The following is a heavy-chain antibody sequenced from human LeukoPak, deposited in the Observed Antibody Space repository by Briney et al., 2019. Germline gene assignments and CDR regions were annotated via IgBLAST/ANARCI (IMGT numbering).Heavy chain of an antibody. V-gene: IGHV3-7*03. Sequence: GGSLRLSCAVSGFTFSSYWMTWVRQAPGKGLEWVAKIKEDGSEKYYVDSVKGRFTVSRDNVKNSLFLQMNSLRVEDTAAYYCARLHSAVYYGNAFDIWGQGTMVTVSS. CDR1: GFTFSSYW. CDR2: IKEDGSEK. CDR3: ARLHSAVYYGNAFDI. D-gene: IGHD3-10*01. J-gene: IGHJ3*02.